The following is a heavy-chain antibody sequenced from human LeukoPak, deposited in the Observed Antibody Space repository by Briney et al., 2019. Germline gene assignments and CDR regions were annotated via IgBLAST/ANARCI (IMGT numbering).Heavy chain of an antibody. Sequence: GGSLRLSCAASGFTFSSYGMHWVRQAPGKGLEWVAVIWYDGSNKYYADSVKGRFTISRDNSKNTLYLQMNSLRAEDTAVYYCASALWFGAPPHAFDIWGQGTMVTVSS. CDR1: GFTFSSYG. CDR3: ASALWFGAPPHAFDI. D-gene: IGHD3-10*01. V-gene: IGHV3-33*01. CDR2: IWYDGSNK. J-gene: IGHJ3*02.